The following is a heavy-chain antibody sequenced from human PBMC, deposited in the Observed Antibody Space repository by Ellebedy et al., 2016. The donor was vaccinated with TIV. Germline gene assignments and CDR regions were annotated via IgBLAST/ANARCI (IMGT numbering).Heavy chain of an antibody. CDR1: GASINTGGYW. CDR3: ARDSGIPLGFDS. CDR2: IYFGGNT. D-gene: IGHD5-18*01. Sequence: MPSETLSLTCTVSGASINTGGYWWSWVRQHPGTGLEYIGYIYFGGNTDYNPSLKSRASISVDTSKNQFSLTMSSVTAADTAVYFCARDSGIPLGFDSWGQGILVTVSS. J-gene: IGHJ4*02. V-gene: IGHV4-31*03.